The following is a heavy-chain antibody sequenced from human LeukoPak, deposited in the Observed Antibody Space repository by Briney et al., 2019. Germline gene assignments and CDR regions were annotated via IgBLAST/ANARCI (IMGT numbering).Heavy chain of an antibody. V-gene: IGHV3-15*01. Sequence: GGSLRLSCAASGFTFSNAWMSWVRQAPGKGLEWVGRIKSKTDGGTTDYAAPVKGRLTISRDDSKNTLYLQMNSLKTEDTAVYYCTTGFLEQLRGDYWGQGTLVTVSS. J-gene: IGHJ4*02. CDR1: GFTFSNAW. CDR3: TTGFLEQLRGDY. CDR2: IKSKTDGGTT. D-gene: IGHD3-3*01.